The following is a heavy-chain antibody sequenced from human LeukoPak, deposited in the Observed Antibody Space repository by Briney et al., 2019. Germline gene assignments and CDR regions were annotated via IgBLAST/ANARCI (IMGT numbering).Heavy chain of an antibody. CDR1: GGSISSSSYY. J-gene: IGHJ4*02. CDR2: IYYSGIT. V-gene: IGHV4-39*01. CDR3: ARQLGYCSSTSCYADKVDY. Sequence: KPSETLSLTCTVSGGSISSSSYYWGWIRQPPGKGLEWIGRIYYSGITYYNPALKSRVTISVDTSKNQFSLKLSSVTAADTAVYYCARQLGYCSSTSCYADKVDYWGQGTLVTVSS. D-gene: IGHD2-2*01.